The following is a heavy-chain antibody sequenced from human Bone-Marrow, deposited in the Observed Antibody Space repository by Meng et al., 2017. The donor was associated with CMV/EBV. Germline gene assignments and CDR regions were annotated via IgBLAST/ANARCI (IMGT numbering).Heavy chain of an antibody. Sequence: GGSLRLSCVVSGFTFSDYCMSWIRQAPGKGLEWVSYISSGGSTLYYADSVKGRFTISRDNSKNTLYLQMNSLRAEDTAVYYCASSSSIADFDYWGQGTLVTVSS. CDR2: ISSGGSTL. D-gene: IGHD6-6*01. CDR3: ASSSSIADFDY. CDR1: GFTFSDYC. V-gene: IGHV3-11*01. J-gene: IGHJ4*02.